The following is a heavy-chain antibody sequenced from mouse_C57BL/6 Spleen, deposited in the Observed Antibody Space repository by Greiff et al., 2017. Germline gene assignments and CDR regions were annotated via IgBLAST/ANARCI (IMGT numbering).Heavy chain of an antibody. CDR3: ATAVVATSNFDY. V-gene: IGHV1-81*01. Sequence: VQLQQSGAELARPGASVKLSCKASGYTFTSYGISWVKQRTGQGLEWIGEIYPRRGNTYYTEKFKGKATLTADKSSSTAYLELRSLTSEDAAFYFCATAVVATSNFDYWGQGTTLTVSS. J-gene: IGHJ2*01. CDR1: GYTFTSYG. D-gene: IGHD1-1*01. CDR2: IYPRRGNT.